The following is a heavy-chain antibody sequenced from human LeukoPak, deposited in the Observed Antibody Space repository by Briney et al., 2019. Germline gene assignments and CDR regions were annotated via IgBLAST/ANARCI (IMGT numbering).Heavy chain of an antibody. CDR3: ARVAEGTYYFDY. V-gene: IGHV4-59*08. D-gene: IGHD1-1*01. CDR1: GGSISSYY. CDR2: IYYSGST. J-gene: IGHJ4*02. Sequence: SETLSLTCTVSGGSISSYYWSWIRQPPGKGLEWIGYIYYSGSTNYNPSLKSRVTISVDTSKNQFSLKLTSVTAADTAVYYCARVAEGTYYFDYWAREPWSPSPQ.